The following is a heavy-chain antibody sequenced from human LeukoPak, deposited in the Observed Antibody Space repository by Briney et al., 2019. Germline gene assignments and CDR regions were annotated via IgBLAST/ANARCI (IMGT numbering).Heavy chain of an antibody. D-gene: IGHD2-8*02. J-gene: IGHJ4*02. V-gene: IGHV3-64*01. CDR2: ISSSGGST. CDR3: ARGPDVVLVSHWSFFDY. Sequence: GGSLRLSCAASGFTFSSYAMHWVRQVPGKGLEYVSAISSSGGSTYYANSEKGRFTISRDNSKNTLYLQMGSLRTEDMAIYYCARGPDVVLVSHWSFFDYWGQGTLVTVSS. CDR1: GFTFSSYA.